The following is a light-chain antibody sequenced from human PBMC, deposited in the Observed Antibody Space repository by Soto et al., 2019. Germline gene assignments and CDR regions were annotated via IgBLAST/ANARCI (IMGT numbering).Light chain of an antibody. CDR2: EVN. CDR1: SSDVGTYNY. J-gene: IGLJ3*02. CDR3: SSFTTSSTRV. V-gene: IGLV2-14*01. Sequence: QSALTQPASVSGSPGQSITISCAGTSSDVGTYNYVSWYQQHPGSTPKIIIYEVNNRPSGVSDRFSGSKSGNTASLTISGLQAGDEADYYCSSFTTSSTRVFGGGTKLTVL.